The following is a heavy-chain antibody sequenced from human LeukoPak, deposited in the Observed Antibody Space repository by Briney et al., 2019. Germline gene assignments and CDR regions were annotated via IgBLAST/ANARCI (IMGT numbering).Heavy chain of an antibody. CDR1: GYTFTSYY. V-gene: IGHV1-46*01. CDR3: ARELGSSGWIDAFDI. CDR2: INPSGGST. D-gene: IGHD6-19*01. J-gene: IGHJ3*02. Sequence: ASVKVSCKASGYTFTSYYMHWVRQAPGQGLEWMGIINPSGGSTSYAQKLQGRVTMTTDTSTSTAYMELRSLRSDDTAVYYCARELGSSGWIDAFDIWGQGTMVTVSS.